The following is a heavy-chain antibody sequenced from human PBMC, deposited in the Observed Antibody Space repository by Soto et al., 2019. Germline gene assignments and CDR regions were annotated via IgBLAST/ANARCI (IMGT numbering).Heavy chain of an antibody. CDR3: ARGSYGDSDY. V-gene: IGHV1-69*02. D-gene: IGHD4-17*01. Sequence: SVKVSCKASGGTFSSSTISLVRQAPGQGLEWMGRVIPILGIANYAQKLQGRVTITADKSTSTAYMELSSLRSEDTAVYYCARGSYGDSDYWGQGTLVTVSS. J-gene: IGHJ4*02. CDR1: GGTFSSST. CDR2: VIPILGIA.